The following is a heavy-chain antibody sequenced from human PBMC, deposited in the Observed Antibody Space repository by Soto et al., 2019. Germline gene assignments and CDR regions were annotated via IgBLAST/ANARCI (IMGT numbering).Heavy chain of an antibody. J-gene: IGHJ6*02. Sequence: SVKVSCKASGGTFSSYAISWVRQAPGQGLEWMGGIIPIFGTANYAQKFQGRVTITADESTSTAYMELSSLRSEDMAVYYCASPNGGYCSGTSCYGITNYGMDVWGQGTTVTVSS. D-gene: IGHD2-2*01. CDR1: GGTFSSYA. CDR2: IIPIFGTA. CDR3: ASPNGGYCSGTSCYGITNYGMDV. V-gene: IGHV1-69*13.